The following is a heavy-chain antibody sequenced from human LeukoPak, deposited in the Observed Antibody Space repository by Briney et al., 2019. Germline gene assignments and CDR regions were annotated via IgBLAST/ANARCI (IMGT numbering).Heavy chain of an antibody. CDR3: ASMVRGVILPFDY. J-gene: IGHJ4*02. V-gene: IGHV1-24*01. CDR2: FDPEDGET. Sequence: GASVKVSCKVSGYTLTELSTHWVRQAPGKGLEWMGGFDPEDGETIYAQKFQGRVTMTEDTSTDTAYMELSSLRSEDTAVYYCASMVRGVILPFDYWGQGTLVTVSS. D-gene: IGHD3-10*01. CDR1: GYTLTELS.